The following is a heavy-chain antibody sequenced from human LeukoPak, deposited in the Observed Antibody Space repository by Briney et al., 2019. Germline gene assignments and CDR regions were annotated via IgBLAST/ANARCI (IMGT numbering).Heavy chain of an antibody. CDR3: ARSSSPAYYYYMDV. V-gene: IGHV4-59*11. Sequence: SETLSLTCTVSGGSISSHYWSWIRQPPGKGLEWIGYIYYSGSTNYNPSLKSRVTLSVDTSKNQFSLKLSSVTAADTAVYYCARSSSPAYYYYMDVWGKGTTVTVSS. CDR2: IYYSGST. D-gene: IGHD6-6*01. CDR1: GGSISSHY. J-gene: IGHJ6*03.